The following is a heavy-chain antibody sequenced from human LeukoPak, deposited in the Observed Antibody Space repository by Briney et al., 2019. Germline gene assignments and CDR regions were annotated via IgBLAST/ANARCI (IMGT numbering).Heavy chain of an antibody. D-gene: IGHD4/OR15-4a*01. V-gene: IGHV3-7*01. J-gene: IGHJ4*02. CDR2: IKQDGSDK. CDR1: GFTFSSYS. CDR3: ATYGLVQGANDY. Sequence: SGGSLRLSCAASGFTFSSYSMSWVRQAPGKGLEWVANIKQDGSDKYYVGSVKGRFTISRDNAKNSLSLQMNGLRAEDTAIYYCATYGLVQGANDYWGQGTLVTVSS.